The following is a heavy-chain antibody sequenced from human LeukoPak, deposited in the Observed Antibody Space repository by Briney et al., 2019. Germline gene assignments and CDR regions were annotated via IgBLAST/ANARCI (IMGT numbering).Heavy chain of an antibody. CDR3: ASWRGLRNRPRYGMDV. Sequence: SETLSLTCAVYGGSLSGYYWSWIRQPPGKGLEWIGEINHSGSTNYNPSLKSRVTISVDTSKNQFSLKLSSATAADTAVYYCASWRGLRNRPRYGMDVWGQGTTVTVSS. CDR1: GGSLSGYY. V-gene: IGHV4-34*01. D-gene: IGHD3-3*01. J-gene: IGHJ6*02. CDR2: INHSGST.